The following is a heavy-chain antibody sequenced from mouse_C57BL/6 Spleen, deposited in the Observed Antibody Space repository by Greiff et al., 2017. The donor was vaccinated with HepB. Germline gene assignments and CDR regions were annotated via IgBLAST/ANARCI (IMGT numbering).Heavy chain of an antibody. V-gene: IGHV1-81*01. CDR2: IYPRSGNT. J-gene: IGHJ3*01. CDR3: ARVGDYGFAY. CDR1: GYTFTSYG. Sequence: VQLQQSGAELARPGASVKLSCKASGYTFTSYGISWVKQRTGQGLEWIGEIYPRSGNTYYNEKFKGKATLTADKSSSTAYMELRSLTSEDSAVYFCARVGDYGFAYWGQGTLVTVSA. D-gene: IGHD2-4*01.